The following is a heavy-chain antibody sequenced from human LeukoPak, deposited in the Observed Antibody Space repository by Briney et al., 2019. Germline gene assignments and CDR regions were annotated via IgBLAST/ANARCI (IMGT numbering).Heavy chain of an antibody. CDR1: GCSIAGYH. CDR3: ARRNDFDI. Sequence: SETLSLTCTVSGCSIAGYHWSWIRQPPGKGLEWIGYIYSSGSTEYKPSLKSRATISADTSKNQFSLKLTSVTAADTAIYYCARRNDFDIWGQGTMVTVSS. J-gene: IGHJ3*02. V-gene: IGHV4-4*08. CDR2: IYSSGST.